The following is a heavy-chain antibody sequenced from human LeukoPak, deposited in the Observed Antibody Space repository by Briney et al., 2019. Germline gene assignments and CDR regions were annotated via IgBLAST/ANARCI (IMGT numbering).Heavy chain of an antibody. CDR1: GYTFTSYG. V-gene: IGHV1-18*01. CDR2: ISAYNGNT. D-gene: IGHD3-22*01. Sequence: ASVKVSCKASGYTFTSYGISWVRQAPGQGLEWMGWISAYNGNTNYAQKLQGRVTMTTDTSTSTAYMELRSLRSDDTAVYYCARVNLYYYSSGYDYWGQGTLVTVSS. J-gene: IGHJ4*02. CDR3: ARVNLYYYSSGYDY.